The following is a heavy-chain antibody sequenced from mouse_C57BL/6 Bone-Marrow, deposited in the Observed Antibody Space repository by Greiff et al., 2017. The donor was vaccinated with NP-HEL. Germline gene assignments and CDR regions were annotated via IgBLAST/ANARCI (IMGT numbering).Heavy chain of an antibody. D-gene: IGHD1-1*01. CDR3: ARQYYYGRFYAMDY. Sequence: EVMLVESGGGLVKPGGSLKLSCAASGFTFSDYGMHWVRQAPEKGLEWVAYISSGSSYTYYADTVKGQFTIYRDNAKNTLLLQMTSLRSEDTAMYYCARQYYYGRFYAMDYWGQGTSVTVSA. J-gene: IGHJ4*01. CDR1: GFTFSDYG. CDR2: ISSGSSYT. V-gene: IGHV5-17*01.